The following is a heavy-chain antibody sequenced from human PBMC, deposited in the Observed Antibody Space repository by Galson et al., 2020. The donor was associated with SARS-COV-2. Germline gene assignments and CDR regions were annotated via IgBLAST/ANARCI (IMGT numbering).Heavy chain of an antibody. J-gene: IGHJ3*01. Sequence: LSLTCAASAFSLTIYSMDWVRQAPGKGLEWVASIRTSGNYKYYADSVKGRFTISRDNAKTSMYLQMDSLRAEDTAVYYCASRVTMVRGVIGAFDVWGQGTRVTVSS. CDR3: ASRVTMVRGVIGAFDV. V-gene: IGHV3-21*01. CDR2: IRTSGNYK. CDR1: AFSLTIYS. D-gene: IGHD3-10*01.